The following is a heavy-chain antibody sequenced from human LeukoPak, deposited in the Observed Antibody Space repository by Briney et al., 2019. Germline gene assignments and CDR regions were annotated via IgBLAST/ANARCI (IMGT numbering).Heavy chain of an antibody. J-gene: IGHJ1*01. D-gene: IGHD4-17*01. Sequence: SETLSLTCTVSGGSISSGGYYWSWIRQHPGKGLEWIGYIYYSGSTYYNPSLKSRVTISVDTSKNQFSLKLSSVTAADTAVYYCARGSRYGDYVGHWGQGTLVTVSS. CDR2: IYYSGST. V-gene: IGHV4-31*03. CDR1: GGSISSGGYY. CDR3: ARGSRYGDYVGH.